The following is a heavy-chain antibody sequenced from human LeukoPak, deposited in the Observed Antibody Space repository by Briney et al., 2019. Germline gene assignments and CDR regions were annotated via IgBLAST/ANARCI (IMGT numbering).Heavy chain of an antibody. CDR1: GFTFSSYA. CDR2: ISGSGSST. Sequence: PGGSLRLSCAASGFTFSSYAMNWVRQAPRKGLEWVSFISGSGSSTHYADSVKGRFTISRDNSNNTLYLQINSLRADDTAAYYCAKGAQYDFWSGYTLEYFDVWGKGTLVTVSS. CDR3: AKGAQYDFWSGYTLEYFDV. D-gene: IGHD3-3*01. J-gene: IGHJ4*02. V-gene: IGHV3-23*01.